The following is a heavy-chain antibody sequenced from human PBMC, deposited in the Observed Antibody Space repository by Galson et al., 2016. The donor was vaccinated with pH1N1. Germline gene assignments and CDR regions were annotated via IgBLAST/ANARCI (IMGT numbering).Heavy chain of an antibody. CDR3: ARQSIAARPVFFDF. J-gene: IGHJ4*01. D-gene: IGHD6-6*01. CDR1: GFTFSNYG. Sequence: SVKVSCKASGFTFSNYGFSWVRQAPGQGLEWMAWISAFNGDTKYAHKVQDRLTVTTDSSTNTAYMELRSLRSDDTASYFCARQSIAARPVFFDFWGRGTQVTVSS. V-gene: IGHV1-18*01. CDR2: ISAFNGDT.